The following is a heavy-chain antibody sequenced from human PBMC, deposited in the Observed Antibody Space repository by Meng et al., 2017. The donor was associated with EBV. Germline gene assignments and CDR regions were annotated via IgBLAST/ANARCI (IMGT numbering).Heavy chain of an antibody. D-gene: IGHD1-20*01. CDR1: VGPGSSNG. Sequence: VQVGRLGAGVEKPWSSGTLSLKCAVGPGSSNGISWVRQAPGPGLEWMGGIIPIFGTANYAQKFQGRVTITADESTSTAYMELSSLRSEDTAVYYCARAPDNWNDGPYYWGQGTLVTVSS. CDR3: ARAPDNWNDGPYY. CDR2: IIPIFGTA. J-gene: IGHJ4*02. V-gene: IGHV1-69*01.